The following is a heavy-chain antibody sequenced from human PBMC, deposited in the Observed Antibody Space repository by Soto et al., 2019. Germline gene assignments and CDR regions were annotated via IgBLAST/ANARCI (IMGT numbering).Heavy chain of an antibody. V-gene: IGHV4-4*02. J-gene: IGHJ4*02. Sequence: QVQLQESGPGLVKPSGTLSLTCTVSGGSMSSSNWWNWVRQPPGKGLEWIGEAHHSGRTNYNPSLERRVTISVDLSKSHFSLKLSSVTAADTAVYYCASSEATVLDYWGQGAPVTVSS. CDR3: ASSEATVLDY. CDR1: GGSMSSSNW. CDR2: AHHSGRT. D-gene: IGHD4-17*01.